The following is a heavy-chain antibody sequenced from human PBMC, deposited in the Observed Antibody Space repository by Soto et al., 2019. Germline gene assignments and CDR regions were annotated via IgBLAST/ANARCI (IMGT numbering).Heavy chain of an antibody. CDR2: IKEDGSEK. V-gene: IGHV3-7*01. J-gene: IGHJ6*02. Sequence: GGSLRLSCAASGLSISSYWINWVRQAPGKGLEWVANIKEDGSEKYFVDSVKGRFTISRDSAKNSLYLQMNNLRVEDTAVYFCARDPVVGAYSGMDVWGQGTTVTVSS. D-gene: IGHD2-15*01. CDR3: ARDPVVGAYSGMDV. CDR1: GLSISSYW.